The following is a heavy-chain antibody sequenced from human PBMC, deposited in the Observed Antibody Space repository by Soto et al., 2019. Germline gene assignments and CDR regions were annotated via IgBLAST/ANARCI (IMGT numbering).Heavy chain of an antibody. V-gene: IGHV1-69*13. CDR1: GGTFSSYA. CDR3: ARGWNDFPH. Sequence: SVKVSCKASGGTFSSYAISWVRQAPGQGLECMGGITPVFGTANYAQKFQGRVTINADESTSTVYMELSSLRSEDTAVYYCARGWNDFPHWGQGXLVTVYS. J-gene: IGHJ1*01. CDR2: ITPVFGTA. D-gene: IGHD1-1*01.